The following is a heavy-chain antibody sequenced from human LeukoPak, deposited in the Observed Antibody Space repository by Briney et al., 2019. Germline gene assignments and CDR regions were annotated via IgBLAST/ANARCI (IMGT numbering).Heavy chain of an antibody. Sequence: PGGSLRLSGTASGLTFSTSGFNWVRQAPGKGLEWVASIGPTGSDRYHADSIKGRFTISRDNANNFLYLQMNSLRAEDTAVYYCATETNGRHYDYWGQGTLLTFSS. CDR3: ATETNGRHYDY. J-gene: IGHJ4*02. D-gene: IGHD1-14*01. CDR2: IGPTGSDR. CDR1: GLTFSTSG. V-gene: IGHV3-21*06.